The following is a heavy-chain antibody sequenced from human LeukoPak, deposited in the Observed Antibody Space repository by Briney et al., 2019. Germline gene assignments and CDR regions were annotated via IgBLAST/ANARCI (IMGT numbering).Heavy chain of an antibody. J-gene: IGHJ4*02. V-gene: IGHV3-53*01. D-gene: IGHD1-14*01. Sequence: GGSLRLSCAASGFAVNSNYLTWVRQAPGKGLEWVSIIYSVGSTYYADSVKGRFTISRDNSKNTLFLQMNSLRVEDTAVYYCATQQGGNPAYWGQGILVTVSS. CDR1: GFAVNSNY. CDR3: ATQQGGNPAY. CDR2: IYSVGST.